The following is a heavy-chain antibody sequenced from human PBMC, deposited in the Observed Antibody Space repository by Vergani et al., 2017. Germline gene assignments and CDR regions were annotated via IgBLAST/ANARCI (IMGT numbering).Heavy chain of an antibody. CDR2: IYYSGST. J-gene: IGHJ3*02. V-gene: IGHV4-59*01. CDR1: GGSISSYY. D-gene: IGHD3-22*01. CDR3: ARDVPMIVVVMHAFDI. Sequence: QVQLQESGPGLVKPSETLSLTCTVSGGSISSYYWSWIRQPPGKGLEWIGYIYYSGSTNYNPSLKSRVTISVDTSKNQFSLKLSSLRSEDTAVYYCARDVPMIVVVMHAFDIWGQGTMVTVSS.